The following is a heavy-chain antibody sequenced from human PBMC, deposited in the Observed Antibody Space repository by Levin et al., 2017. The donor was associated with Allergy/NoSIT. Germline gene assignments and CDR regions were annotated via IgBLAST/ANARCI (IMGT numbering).Heavy chain of an antibody. V-gene: IGHV3-15*01. CDR2: IKSKTDGGTT. J-gene: IGHJ4*02. CDR1: GFTFSNAW. D-gene: IGHD6-19*01. CDR3: TTVCGWYPRCDY. Sequence: GESLKISCAASGFTFSNAWMSWVRQAPGKGLEWVGRIKSKTDGGTTDYAAPVKGRFTISRDDSKNTLYLQMNSLKTEDTAVYYCTTVCGWYPRCDYWGQGTLVTVSS.